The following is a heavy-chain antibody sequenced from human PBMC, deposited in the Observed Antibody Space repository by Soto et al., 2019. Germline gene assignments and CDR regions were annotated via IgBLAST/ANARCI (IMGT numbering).Heavy chain of an antibody. D-gene: IGHD6-6*01. J-gene: IGHJ6*02. Sequence: QVRLVQSGAEVKKPGASVKVSCKVSGYTLTELSMHWVRQAPGKGLEWMGGFDPEDGETIYAQKFQRRVTMTEDTATYTAYMELSSLRSEDTTVFYSATVKYRSSSSFDSSYGIDVWVLGTTVTVCS. CDR3: ATVKYRSSSSFDSSYGIDV. V-gene: IGHV1-24*01. CDR1: GYTLTELS. CDR2: FDPEDGET.